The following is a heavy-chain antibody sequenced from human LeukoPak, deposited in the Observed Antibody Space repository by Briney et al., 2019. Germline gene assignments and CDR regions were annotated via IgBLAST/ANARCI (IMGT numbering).Heavy chain of an antibody. Sequence: GGSLRLSCAASGFTFSSYGMHWVRQAPGKGLEWVAVISYDGSNKYYADSVKGRFTISRDNSKNTLYLQMNSLRAEDTAVYYCAKGQSRYSSGCSAFDYWGQGTLVTVSS. J-gene: IGHJ4*02. CDR2: ISYDGSNK. V-gene: IGHV3-30*18. CDR3: AKGQSRYSSGCSAFDY. D-gene: IGHD6-19*01. CDR1: GFTFSSYG.